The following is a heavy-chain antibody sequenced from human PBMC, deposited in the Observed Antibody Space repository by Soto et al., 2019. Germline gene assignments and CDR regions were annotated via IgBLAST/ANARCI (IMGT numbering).Heavy chain of an antibody. D-gene: IGHD3-3*01. CDR1: GFTFSSYA. CDR2: INQGGGGK. CDR3: ARAFYDFWSGYEYDV. V-gene: IGHV3-7*03. Sequence: GGSLRLSCAASGFTFSSYAMSWVRQATGKGLEWVSNINQGGGGKYYVDSVKGRFTISRDNAKNSLYLQMNSLRAEDTAVYYCARAFYDFWSGYEYDVWGQGPTVTVSS. J-gene: IGHJ6*02.